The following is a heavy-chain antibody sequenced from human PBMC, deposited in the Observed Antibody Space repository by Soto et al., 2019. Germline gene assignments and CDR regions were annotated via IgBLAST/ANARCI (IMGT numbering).Heavy chain of an antibody. J-gene: IGHJ4*02. CDR1: GYTFTSYY. CDR2: INPSGGST. Sequence: GASVKVSCKASGYTFTSYYMHWVRQAPGQGLEWMGIINPSGGSTSYAQKFQGRVTMTRYTSTSTVYMELSSLRSEDTAVYYCARDGPPNYDTSGYYHPLGYWGQGTLVTVAS. D-gene: IGHD3-22*01. CDR3: ARDGPPNYDTSGYYHPLGY. V-gene: IGHV1-46*01.